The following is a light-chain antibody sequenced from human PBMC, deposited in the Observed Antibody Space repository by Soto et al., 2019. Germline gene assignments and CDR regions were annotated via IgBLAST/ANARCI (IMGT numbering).Light chain of an antibody. J-gene: IGKJ5*01. CDR2: GAS. V-gene: IGKV3-20*01. CDR1: QSVSNNY. Sequence: ENVLAQSPGTLSLSPGEKATLSRRASQSVSNNYLAWYQQKPGQAPRLLIYGASNRATGIPDRFSGSGSGTDFTLTISRLEPEDFAVYYCQQHNQWPITFGQGTRLEIK. CDR3: QQHNQWPIT.